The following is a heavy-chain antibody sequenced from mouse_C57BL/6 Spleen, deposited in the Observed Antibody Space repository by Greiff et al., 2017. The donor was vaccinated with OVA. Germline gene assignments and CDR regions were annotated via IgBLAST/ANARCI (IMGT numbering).Heavy chain of an antibody. D-gene: IGHD3-3*01. V-gene: IGHV1-64*01. CDR2: IHPNSGST. CDR1: GYTFTSYW. CDR3: AMDRGDYFDY. J-gene: IGHJ2*01. Sequence: QVQLKQPGAELVKPGASVKLSCKASGYTFTSYWMHWVKQRPGQGLEWIGMIHPNSGSTNYNEKFKSKATLTVDKSSSTAYMQLSSLTSEDSAVYYCAMDRGDYFDYWGQGTTLTVSS.